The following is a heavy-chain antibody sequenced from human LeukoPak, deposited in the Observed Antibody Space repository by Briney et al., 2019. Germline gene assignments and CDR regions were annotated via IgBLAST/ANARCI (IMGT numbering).Heavy chain of an antibody. D-gene: IGHD2-15*01. CDR3: ARWGLVVFFGY. J-gene: IGHJ4*02. CDR1: GGTFSSYA. V-gene: IGHV1-69*10. CDR2: IIPILGIA. Sequence: VKVSCKASGGTFSSYAISWVRQAPGQGLEWMGRIIPILGIANYAQKFQGRVTITADKSTSTAYMELSSLRSEDTAVYYCARWGLVVFFGYWGEGPLVPVSS.